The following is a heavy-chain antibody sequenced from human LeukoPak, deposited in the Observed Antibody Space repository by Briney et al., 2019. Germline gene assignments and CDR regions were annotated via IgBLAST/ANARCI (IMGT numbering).Heavy chain of an antibody. CDR3: ARDHAAPTIIWDH. V-gene: IGHV3-7*01. J-gene: IGHJ4*02. Sequence: GGSLRLSCAGSGFIFSEHWMSWIRLTPGEGLEWVANIKYDGSQKSYADSVRGRSTISRENARNSMYLVMNSLRADDTAVYYCARDHAAPTIIWDHWGQGTLVTVSS. CDR2: IKYDGSQK. D-gene: IGHD5-12*01. CDR1: GFIFSEHW.